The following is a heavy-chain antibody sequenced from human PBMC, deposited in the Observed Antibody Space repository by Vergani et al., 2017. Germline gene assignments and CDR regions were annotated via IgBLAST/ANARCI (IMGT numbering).Heavy chain of an antibody. CDR2: IYHSGSS. V-gene: IGHV4-4*02. J-gene: IGHJ6*02. D-gene: IGHD3-10*01. CDR1: GGSISSSNW. Sequence: QVQLQESGPGLVKPSGTLSLTCAVSGGSISSSNWWSWVRQPPGKGLEWIGEIYHSGSSNYNPSLKSRVTISVDKSKNQFSLTLSSVTAADTAVYYCARGYYGSGSYPGYYYYGMDVWGQGTTVTVSS. CDR3: ARGYYGSGSYPGYYYYGMDV.